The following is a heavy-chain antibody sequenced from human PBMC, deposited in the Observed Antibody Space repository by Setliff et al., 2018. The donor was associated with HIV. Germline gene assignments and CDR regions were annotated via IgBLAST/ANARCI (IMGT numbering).Heavy chain of an antibody. CDR3: ARSNRGYDSRGFYRENWFDP. Sequence: GESLKISCKASGYRFTSYWIAWVRQMPGKGLEWMGIIYPGDSDTRYSPSFQGQVTISVDKSLDSAYLQWNTLKASDTAMYYCARSNRGYDSRGFYRENWFDPWGQGTQATVSS. V-gene: IGHV5-51*01. CDR2: IYPGDSDT. CDR1: GYRFTSYW. J-gene: IGHJ5*02. D-gene: IGHD3-22*01.